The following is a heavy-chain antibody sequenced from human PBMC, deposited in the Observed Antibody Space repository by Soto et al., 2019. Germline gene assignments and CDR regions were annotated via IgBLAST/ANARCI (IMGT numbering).Heavy chain of an antibody. Sequence: PGGSLRLSCAASGFTFSSYSMNWVRQAPGKGLEWVSYISSSSSTIYYAESVKGRFTISRDNAKNSLYLQMNSLRAEDTAVYYCARDLPLDCWGQGTLVTVSS. CDR3: ARDLPLDC. CDR2: ISSSSSTI. V-gene: IGHV3-48*01. J-gene: IGHJ4*02. CDR1: GFTFSSYS.